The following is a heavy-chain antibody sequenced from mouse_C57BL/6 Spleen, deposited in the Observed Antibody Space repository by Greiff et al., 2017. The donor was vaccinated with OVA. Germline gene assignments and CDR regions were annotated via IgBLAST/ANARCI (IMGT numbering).Heavy chain of an antibody. CDR3: TRVCGGYFDV. CDR2: ISSGGDYI. Sequence: EVKLMESGEGLVKPGGSLKLSCAASGFTFSSYAMSWVRQTPEKRLEWVAYISSGGDYIYYADTVKGRFTISRDNAWNTLYLQMSSLKSEDTAMYYCTRVCGGYFDVWGTGTTVTVSS. CDR1: GFTFSSYA. J-gene: IGHJ1*03. V-gene: IGHV5-9-1*02.